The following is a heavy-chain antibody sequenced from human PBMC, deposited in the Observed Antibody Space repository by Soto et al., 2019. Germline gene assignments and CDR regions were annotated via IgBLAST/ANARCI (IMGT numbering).Heavy chain of an antibody. Sequence: GGSLRLSCAASGFTVSSNYMSWVRQAPGKGLEWVSVIYSGGSTYYADSVKGRFTISRHNSKNTLYLQMNSLRADDTAVYYCARDGSPPDFGVVSWGQGTLVTVSS. D-gene: IGHD3-3*01. J-gene: IGHJ4*02. V-gene: IGHV3-53*04. CDR2: IYSGGST. CDR3: ARDGSPPDFGVVS. CDR1: GFTVSSNY.